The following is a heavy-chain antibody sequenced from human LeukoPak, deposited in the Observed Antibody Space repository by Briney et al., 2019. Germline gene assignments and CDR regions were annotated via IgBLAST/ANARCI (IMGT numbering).Heavy chain of an antibody. Sequence: ASVKVSFKASGYSFTSYGITWVRQAPGQGLEWMGWINPYNGNTNYAQKLQGRVTMTTDTSTSTAYMDLRSLRSDDTAVYYCAHNYYDSSGYYSPLGYWGQGTLVTVSS. D-gene: IGHD3-22*01. CDR2: INPYNGNT. V-gene: IGHV1-18*01. J-gene: IGHJ4*02. CDR1: GYSFTSYG. CDR3: AHNYYDSSGYYSPLGY.